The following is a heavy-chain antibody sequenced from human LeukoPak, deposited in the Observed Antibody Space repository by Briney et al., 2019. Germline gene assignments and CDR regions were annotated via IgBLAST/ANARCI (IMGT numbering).Heavy chain of an antibody. D-gene: IGHD3-3*01. V-gene: IGHV4-59*01. CDR1: GGSISGYY. J-gene: IGHJ4*02. Sequence: SETLSLTCTVSGGSISGYYCSWIRQPPGKGLEWIGYVSYSGSTNYNPSLKSRVTISVDTSKNHISLNLTSVTAADTAVYYCALRGDFWSIWGQGALVTVSS. CDR3: ALRGDFWSI. CDR2: VSYSGST.